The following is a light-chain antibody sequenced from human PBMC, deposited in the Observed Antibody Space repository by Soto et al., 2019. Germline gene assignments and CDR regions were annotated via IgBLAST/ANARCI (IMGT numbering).Light chain of an antibody. CDR2: DVT. V-gene: IGLV2-14*03. CDR1: SNDIGGYNY. J-gene: IGLJ1*01. CDR3: SSYSSPSTPGL. Sequence: QSVLTQPASVSGSPGQSITIPCTGTSNDIGGYNYVSWYQQFPGKAPKLIIYDVTNRPSGVSFRFSGSKSGNTASLTISGLQAEDGAGYHCSSYSSPSTPGLFGAGTKVTVL.